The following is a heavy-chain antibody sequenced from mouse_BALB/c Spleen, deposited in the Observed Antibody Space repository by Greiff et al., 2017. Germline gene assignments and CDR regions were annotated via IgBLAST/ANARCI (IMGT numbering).Heavy chain of an antibody. CDR1: GFSLTSYG. CDR2: IWAGGST. Sequence: VQGVESGPGLVAPSQSLSITCTVSGFSLTSYGVHWVRQPPGKGLEWLGVIWAGGSTNYNSALMSRLSISKDNSKSQVFLKMNSLQTDDTAMYYCARDQKYGNYLYYAMDYWGQGTSVTVSS. V-gene: IGHV2-9*02. CDR3: ARDQKYGNYLYYAMDY. J-gene: IGHJ4*01. D-gene: IGHD2-10*02.